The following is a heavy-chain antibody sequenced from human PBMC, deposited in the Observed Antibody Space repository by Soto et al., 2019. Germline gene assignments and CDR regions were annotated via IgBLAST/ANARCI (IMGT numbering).Heavy chain of an antibody. J-gene: IGHJ1*01. CDR3: ARVSVAAEEYFQH. CDR2: MNPNSGNT. Sequence: QVQLVQSGAEVKKPGASVKVSCKASGYTFTSYDINWARQATGQGLEWMGWMNPNSGNTGYAQKFQGRVTMTRNTSISTAYMELSSLRPEDTAVYYCARVSVAAEEYFQHWGQGTLVTVSS. CDR1: GYTFTSYD. D-gene: IGHD6-25*01. V-gene: IGHV1-8*01.